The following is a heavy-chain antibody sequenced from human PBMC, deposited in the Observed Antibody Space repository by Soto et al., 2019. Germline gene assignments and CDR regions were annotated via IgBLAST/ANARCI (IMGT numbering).Heavy chain of an antibody. Sequence: EVQLVESGGGLVKPGGSLRLSCAASGFTFGNAWMSWVRQAPGKGLEWVGRIKSKTDGGTTDYAAPVKGRFTISRDDSKNTLYLQMNSLKTEDTAVYYCTTDHRITIFGVVIIGDGMDVWGQGTTVTVSS. CDR1: GFTFGNAW. CDR3: TTDHRITIFGVVIIGDGMDV. J-gene: IGHJ6*02. CDR2: IKSKTDGGTT. V-gene: IGHV3-15*01. D-gene: IGHD3-3*01.